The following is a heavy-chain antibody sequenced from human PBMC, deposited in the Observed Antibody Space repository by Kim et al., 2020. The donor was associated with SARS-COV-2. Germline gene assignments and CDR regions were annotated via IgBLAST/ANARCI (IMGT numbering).Heavy chain of an antibody. CDR1: GFTFRSFG. Sequence: GGSLRLSCAASGFTFRSFGMHWVRQAPGKGLEWVAVISYDGSNKYYADSVKGRFTISRDNSKNTLYLQMNSLKAEDTTVYYCAKGEALAAAVINPGYYAMNVWGQGTTVTVSS. CDR2: ISYDGSNK. D-gene: IGHD6-13*01. V-gene: IGHV3-30*18. J-gene: IGHJ6*02. CDR3: AKGEALAAAVINPGYYAMNV.